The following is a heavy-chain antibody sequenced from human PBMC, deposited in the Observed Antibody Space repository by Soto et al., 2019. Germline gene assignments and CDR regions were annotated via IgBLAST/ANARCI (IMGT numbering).Heavy chain of an antibody. D-gene: IGHD6-19*01. CDR3: ATDWKIAVAGASNDWFDP. V-gene: IGHV1-24*01. J-gene: IGHJ5*02. CDR1: GYTLTELS. Sequence: ASVKVSCKVSGYTLTELSMHWVRQAPGKGLEWMGGFDPEDGETIYAQKFQGRVTMTEDTSTDTAYMELSSLRSEDTAVYYCATDWKIAVAGASNDWFDPWGQGTLVTVSS. CDR2: FDPEDGET.